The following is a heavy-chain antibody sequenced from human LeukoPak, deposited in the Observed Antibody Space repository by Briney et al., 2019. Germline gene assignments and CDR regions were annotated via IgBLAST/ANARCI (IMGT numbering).Heavy chain of an antibody. CDR3: ATSALSQYCSGATCFPHY. Sequence: GASLRLSCAASGFTFSSYAMSWVRQAPGQGLDWVSAISGGGGATYYADSVKGRFTISRDNAENSLYLQMNSLRAEDTAVYYCATSALSQYCSGATCFPHYRGQGTRVTVSS. D-gene: IGHD2-15*01. CDR2: ISGGGGAT. J-gene: IGHJ4*02. CDR1: GFTFSSYA. V-gene: IGHV3-23*01.